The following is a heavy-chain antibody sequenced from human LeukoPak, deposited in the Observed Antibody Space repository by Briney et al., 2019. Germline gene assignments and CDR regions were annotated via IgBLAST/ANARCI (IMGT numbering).Heavy chain of an antibody. CDR3: ARGPPSWGFDL. CDR2: MTSNSGNT. D-gene: IGHD3-16*01. V-gene: IGHV1-8*01. J-gene: IGHJ2*01. CDR1: GYTFTNYD. Sequence: ASVKVSCKAPGYTFTNYDINWVRQATGQGLEWMGWMTSNSGNTGYAQKFQGRVTMTRDTSISTAYMELSSLRSEDTAVYYCARGPPSWGFDLWGRGTLVTVSS.